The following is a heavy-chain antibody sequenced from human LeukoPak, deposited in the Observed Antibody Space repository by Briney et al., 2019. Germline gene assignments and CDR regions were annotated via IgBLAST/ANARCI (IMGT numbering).Heavy chain of an antibody. CDR2: IYTGGTT. CDR3: AKDFFNQGDNGPGHY. V-gene: IGHV3-66*01. J-gene: IGHJ4*02. D-gene: IGHD2-21*02. CDR1: GFTVSSNS. Sequence: GGSLRLSCAASGFTVSSNSMSWVRQAPGKGLVWVSVIYTGGTTYYADSVKGRFTISRDNSKNTLYLQMNSLRAEDTALYYCAKDFFNQGDNGPGHYWGQGTLVTVSS.